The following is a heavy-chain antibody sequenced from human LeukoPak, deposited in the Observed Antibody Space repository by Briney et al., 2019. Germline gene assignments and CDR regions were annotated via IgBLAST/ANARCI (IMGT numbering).Heavy chain of an antibody. J-gene: IGHJ4*02. Sequence: ASVKVSCKVSGYTLTELSMHWVRQAPGKGLEWMGGFDPEDGETIYAQKFQGRVTMTEDTSTDTAYMELSSLRSEDTAVYYCATDPRTGTTFDYWGQGTLVTVSS. CDR2: FDPEDGET. CDR1: GYTLTELS. D-gene: IGHD1-7*01. CDR3: ATDPRTGTTFDY. V-gene: IGHV1-24*01.